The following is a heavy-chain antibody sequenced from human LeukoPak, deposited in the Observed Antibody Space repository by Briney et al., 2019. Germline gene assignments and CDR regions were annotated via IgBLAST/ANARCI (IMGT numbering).Heavy chain of an antibody. D-gene: IGHD1-26*01. CDR1: GGSISSSSYY. CDR2: IYYSGST. Sequence: PSETLSLTCTVSGGSISSSSYYWGWIRQPPGKGLEWIGSIYYSGSTYYNPSLKSRVTISVDTSKNQFSLELSSVTAADTAVYYCASAGSYIDYWGQGTLVTVSS. CDR3: ASAGSYIDY. J-gene: IGHJ4*02. V-gene: IGHV4-39*07.